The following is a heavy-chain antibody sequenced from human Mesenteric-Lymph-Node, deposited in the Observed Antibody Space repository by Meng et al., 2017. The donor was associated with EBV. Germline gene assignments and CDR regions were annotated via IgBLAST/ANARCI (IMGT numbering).Heavy chain of an antibody. CDR3: AHSPVFWSGSIFDF. Sequence: ITLKESGPPLVTPTQTLTLTCAFSGFSLSTNGMSVGWIRQPPGKALEWLALIYWDDDKRYSPSLKNRLTISKDTSKNEVVLTLTNMGPEDTGTYYCAHSPVFWSGSIFDFWGQGTLVTVSS. CDR1: GFSLSTNGMS. CDR2: IYWDDDK. D-gene: IGHD3-3*01. V-gene: IGHV2-5*02. J-gene: IGHJ4*02.